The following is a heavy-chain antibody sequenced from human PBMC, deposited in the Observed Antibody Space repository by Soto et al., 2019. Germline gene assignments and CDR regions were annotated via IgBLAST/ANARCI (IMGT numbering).Heavy chain of an antibody. CDR3: ATMNGYFEY. CDR1: GFSFSSYS. V-gene: IGHV3-23*01. CDR2: ITASGDRT. D-gene: IGHD3-22*01. Sequence: EVHLLESGGGLVQPGGSLRLSCADSGFSFSSYSMSWVRQTPGKGLEWVSAITASGDRTYYADSVTGRFTISRDNSKNTHYLQMTSLRAEDTAIYYCATMNGYFEYWGQGTLVTVSS. J-gene: IGHJ4*02.